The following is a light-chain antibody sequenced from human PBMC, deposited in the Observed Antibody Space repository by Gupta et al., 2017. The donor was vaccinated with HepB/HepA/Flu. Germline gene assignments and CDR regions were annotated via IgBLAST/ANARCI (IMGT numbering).Light chain of an antibody. Sequence: EIVLTQSPATLSLSPGERATLSCRANQSVSSYLAWYQQKPGQAPRLLIYDASNRATGIPGRFSGRGYGTDXTITISXREPEDFAVYYCQQRNNWPLITFGXGTRLEIK. CDR3: QQRNNWPLIT. J-gene: IGKJ5*01. CDR1: QSVSSY. CDR2: DAS. V-gene: IGKV3-11*01.